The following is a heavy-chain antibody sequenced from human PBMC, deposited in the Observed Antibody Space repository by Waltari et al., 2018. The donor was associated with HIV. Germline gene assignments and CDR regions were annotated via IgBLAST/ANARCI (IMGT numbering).Heavy chain of an antibody. CDR1: GFTFTFVS. D-gene: IGHD3-10*01. CDR2: ISGSNRTI. Sequence: EVQLVESGGGLVLPGGSLRLHWAASGFTFTFVSMNWVRQAPGKGLEWVSYISGSNRTIHYADSVKGRFTISRDNAKSSLYLQMNNLRDDDTAIYYCVEGRLGSRGFDYWGQGTLVTVSS. J-gene: IGHJ4*02. V-gene: IGHV3-48*02. CDR3: VEGRLGSRGFDY.